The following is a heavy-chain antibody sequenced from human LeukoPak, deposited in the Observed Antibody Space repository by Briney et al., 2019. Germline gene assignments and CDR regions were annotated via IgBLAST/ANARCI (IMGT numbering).Heavy chain of an antibody. CDR3: AREGSQSASGTYPGND. CDR2: IKQDGSEK. D-gene: IGHD1-26*01. CDR1: GFMLSSYW. Sequence: PGGSLSLSCAASGFMLSSYWMSWVRQAPGKGLEWVAKIKQDGSEKYYVDSVKGRFTISRDNAKNSLFLQMNRLRAEDTAVYFCAREGSQSASGTYPGNDWGQGTLVTVSS. V-gene: IGHV3-7*01. J-gene: IGHJ4*02.